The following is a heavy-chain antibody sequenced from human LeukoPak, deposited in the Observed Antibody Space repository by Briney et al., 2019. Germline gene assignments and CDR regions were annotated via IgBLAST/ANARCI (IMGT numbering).Heavy chain of an antibody. V-gene: IGHV4-61*02. CDR1: GGSISSGNYY. Sequence: PSQTLSLTCTVSGGSISSGNYYWTWIRQPAGKGLEWIGRFYTSGSSNYNPSLKRRVTISIDTSKNQFSLKLSSVTAADPAVYLCARESPYDILTGSLEGAFDIWGQGAMVTASS. J-gene: IGHJ3*02. CDR3: ARESPYDILTGSLEGAFDI. CDR2: FYTSGSS. D-gene: IGHD3-9*01.